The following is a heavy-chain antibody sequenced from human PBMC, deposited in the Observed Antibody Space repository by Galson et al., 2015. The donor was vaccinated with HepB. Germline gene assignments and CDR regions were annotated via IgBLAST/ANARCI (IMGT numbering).Heavy chain of an antibody. D-gene: IGHD3-9*01. CDR2: ISSSSSYI. J-gene: IGHJ4*02. V-gene: IGHV3-21*01. Sequence: SLRLSCAASGFTFSSYWMHWVRQAPGKGLEWVSSISSSSSYIYYADSVKGRFTISRDNAKNSLYLQMNSLRAEDTAVYYCARYFDWLGRVFDYWGQGTLVTVSS. CDR3: ARYFDWLGRVFDY. CDR1: GFTFSSYW.